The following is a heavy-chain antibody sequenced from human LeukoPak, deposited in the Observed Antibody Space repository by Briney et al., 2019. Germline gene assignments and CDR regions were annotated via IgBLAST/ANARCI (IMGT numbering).Heavy chain of an antibody. J-gene: IGHJ6*03. CDR3: ARVEMVYAHYYYYYMDV. CDR2: IKQDGSEK. D-gene: IGHD2-8*01. Sequence: GGSLRLSCAASGFTFSSYWMSWVRQAPGKGLEWVANIKQDGSEKYYVDSVKGRFTISRGNAKNSLYLQMNSLRAEDTAVYYCARVEMVYAHYYYYYMDVWGKGTTVTVSS. CDR1: GFTFSSYW. V-gene: IGHV3-7*01.